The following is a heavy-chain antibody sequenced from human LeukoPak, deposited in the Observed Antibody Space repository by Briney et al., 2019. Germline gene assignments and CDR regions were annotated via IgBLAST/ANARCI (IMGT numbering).Heavy chain of an antibody. CDR2: ISSSSSTI. V-gene: IGHV3-48*01. CDR3: ARVRYSSSFYFDY. D-gene: IGHD6-6*01. J-gene: IGHJ4*02. CDR1: GFTFSSYS. Sequence: GGSLRLSCAASGFTFSSYSMNWVRQAPGKGLEWVSYISSSSSTIYYADSVKGRFTISRDNAKNSLYLQMNSLRAEDTAVYYCARVRYSSSFYFDYWGQGTLVTVSS.